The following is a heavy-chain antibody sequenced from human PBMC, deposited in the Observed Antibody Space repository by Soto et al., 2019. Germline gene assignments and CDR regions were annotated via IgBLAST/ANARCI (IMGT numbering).Heavy chain of an antibody. CDR2: IYHSGST. J-gene: IGHJ4*02. CDR3: ARDRAVSARGFFDY. Sequence: QVQLQESGPGLVEPSGTLSLTCAVSGGSVSSTNWWSWVRQPPGKGLEWIGEIYHSGSTYYNPSLKSRVTISVDKSNYQFSLRVSSVTAADTAVYFCARDRAVSARGFFDYWGQGTLVTVSS. CDR1: GGSVSSTNW. V-gene: IGHV4-4*02. D-gene: IGHD2-15*01.